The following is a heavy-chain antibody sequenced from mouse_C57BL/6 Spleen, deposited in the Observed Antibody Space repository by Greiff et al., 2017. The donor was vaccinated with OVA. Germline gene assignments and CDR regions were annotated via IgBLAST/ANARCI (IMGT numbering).Heavy chain of an antibody. CDR3: ARVYGSSSYYYAMDY. CDR2: ISSGSSTI. CDR1: GFTFSDYG. Sequence: EVMLVESGGGLVKPGGSLKLSCAASGFTFSDYGMHWVRQAPEKGLEWVAYISSGSSTIYYADTVKGRFTISRDNAKNTLFLQMTSLRSEDTAMYYCARVYGSSSYYYAMDYWGQGTSVTVSS. J-gene: IGHJ4*01. D-gene: IGHD1-1*01. V-gene: IGHV5-17*01.